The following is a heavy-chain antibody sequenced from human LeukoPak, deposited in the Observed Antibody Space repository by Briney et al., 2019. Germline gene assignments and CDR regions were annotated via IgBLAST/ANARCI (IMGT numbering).Heavy chain of an antibody. CDR3: VRDRGSWY. CDR1: GFTFSNYE. CDR2: ISSSGSTI. V-gene: IGHV3-48*03. J-gene: IGHJ4*02. Sequence: GGSLRLSCAASGFTFSNYEMNWVRQAPGKGLEWVSYISSSGSTIYYADSVKGRFTISRDNAKNSLDLQMSNLRAEDTAVYYCVRDRGSWYWGQGTLVTVSS. D-gene: IGHD6-13*01.